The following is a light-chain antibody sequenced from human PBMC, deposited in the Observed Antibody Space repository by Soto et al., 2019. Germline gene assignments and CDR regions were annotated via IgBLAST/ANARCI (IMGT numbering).Light chain of an antibody. J-gene: IGLJ3*02. CDR2: PEGSGSY. CDR1: SGHSSYI. CDR3: ETWDSNTHV. Sequence: QAVVTQSSSASASPGSSVKLTCTLSSGHSSYIIAWHQQQPGKAPRYLMKPEGSGSYNKGSGVPDRFSGSSSGADRYLTISNLQFEDEADYYCETWDSNTHVFGGGTKLTVL. V-gene: IGLV4-60*02.